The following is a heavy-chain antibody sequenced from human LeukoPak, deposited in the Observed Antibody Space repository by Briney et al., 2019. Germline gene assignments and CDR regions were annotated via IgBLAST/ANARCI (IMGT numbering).Heavy chain of an antibody. V-gene: IGHV3-21*04. CDR3: ARGNTAMVTWAFYYYYMDV. Sequence: GGSLRLSCAASGFTFSSYSMNWVRQAPGKGLEWVSSISSSSSYIYYADSVKGRFTISRDNSKNTLYLQMNSLRAEDTAVYYCARGNTAMVTWAFYYYYMDVWGKGTTVTVSS. CDR1: GFTFSSYS. D-gene: IGHD5-18*01. J-gene: IGHJ6*03. CDR2: ISSSSSYI.